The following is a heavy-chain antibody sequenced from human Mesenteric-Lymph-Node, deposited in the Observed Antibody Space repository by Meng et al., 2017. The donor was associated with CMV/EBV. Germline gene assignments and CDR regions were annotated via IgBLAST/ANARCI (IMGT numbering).Heavy chain of an antibody. CDR1: DGSITNYY. V-gene: IGHV3-23*01. Sequence: ETLSLTCTVSDGSITNYYWSWIRQFPGKGLEWVSAISGSGGSTYYADSVKGRFTISRDNSKNTLYLQMNSLRAEDTAVYYCAKDEVVPAAIKGGYWGQGTLVTVSS. J-gene: IGHJ4*02. D-gene: IGHD2-2*02. CDR2: ISGSGGST. CDR3: AKDEVVPAAIKGGY.